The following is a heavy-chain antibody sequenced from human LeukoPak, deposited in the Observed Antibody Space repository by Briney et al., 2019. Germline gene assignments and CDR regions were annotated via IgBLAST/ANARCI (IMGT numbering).Heavy chain of an antibody. J-gene: IGHJ4*02. Sequence: RTSETLSLTCAVSGGSISSGGYSWSWIRQPPGKGLEWIGYIYHSGSTYYNPSLKSRVTISVDRSKNQFSLKLSSVTAADTAVYYCARGGYYDSSGNLFDYWGQGTLVTVSS. V-gene: IGHV4-30-2*01. CDR1: GGSISSGGYS. D-gene: IGHD3-22*01. CDR2: IYHSGST. CDR3: ARGGYYDSSGNLFDY.